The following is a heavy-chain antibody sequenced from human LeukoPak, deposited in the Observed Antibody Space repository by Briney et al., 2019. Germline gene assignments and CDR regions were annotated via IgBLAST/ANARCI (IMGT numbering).Heavy chain of an antibody. D-gene: IGHD3-22*01. CDR3: ARIPYDSSGYLRDY. V-gene: IGHV4-30-4*01. CDR2: IYYSGST. CDR1: GGSISSGDYY. J-gene: IGHJ4*02. Sequence: SETLSLTCTVSGGSISSGDYYWSWIRQPPGKGLEWIGYIYYSGSTYYNPSLKSRVTISVDTSKNQFSLKLSSVTATDTAVYYCARIPYDSSGYLRDYWGQGTLVTVSS.